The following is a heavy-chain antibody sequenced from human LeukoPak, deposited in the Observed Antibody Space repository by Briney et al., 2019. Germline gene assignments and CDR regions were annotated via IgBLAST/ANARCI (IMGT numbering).Heavy chain of an antibody. D-gene: IGHD3-10*01. CDR3: ARESLWFGELHTYYYYGMDV. Sequence: ASVKVSCKASGYTFTSYGISWVRQAPGQGLEWTGWISAYNGNTNYAQKLQGRVTMTTDTSTSTAYMELRSLRSDDTAVYYCARESLWFGELHTYYYYGMDVWGQGTTVTVSS. CDR1: GYTFTSYG. CDR2: ISAYNGNT. J-gene: IGHJ6*02. V-gene: IGHV1-18*01.